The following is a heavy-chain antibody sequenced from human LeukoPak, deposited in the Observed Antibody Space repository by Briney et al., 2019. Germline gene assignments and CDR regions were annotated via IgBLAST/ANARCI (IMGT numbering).Heavy chain of an antibody. V-gene: IGHV4-59*08. CDR2: VYYTGST. D-gene: IGHD3-22*01. J-gene: IGHJ4*02. Sequence: SETLSLTCTVSGGSISGNYWSWIRQPPGKGLEWIGYVYYTGSTNHNPSLKSRVTISIDTSKNQFSLKLSSVTAADTAVYFCARHDSDSSGPLREFDYWGQGTLVTVSS. CDR1: GGSISGNY. CDR3: ARHDSDSSGPLREFDY.